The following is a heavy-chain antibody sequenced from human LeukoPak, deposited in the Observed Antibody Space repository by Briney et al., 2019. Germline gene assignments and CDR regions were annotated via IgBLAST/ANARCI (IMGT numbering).Heavy chain of an antibody. V-gene: IGHV3-66*01. CDR3: ARRGAPRTRFCNGMDV. CDR2: IYSGGET. CDR1: GLFVSDNY. Sequence: GGSLRLSCAASGLFVSDNYMNWVRQAQGKGLEWVSLIYSGGETHYADSVKGRFTISRDNSKNTLFLQMDSLRAEDTAVYYCARRGAPRTRFCNGMDVWGQGTTVTVSS. D-gene: IGHD3-10*02. J-gene: IGHJ6*02.